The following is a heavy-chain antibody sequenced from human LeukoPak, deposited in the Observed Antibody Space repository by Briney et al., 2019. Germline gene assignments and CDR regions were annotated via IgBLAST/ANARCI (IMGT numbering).Heavy chain of an antibody. CDR1: LGSLSRYY. Sequence: PSETLSLTCTVSLGSLSRYYWSWIRQPPGKGLEWIGYIYYSGSTNYNPSLKSRVTISVDTSKNQFSLKLSSVTAADTAVYYCARGGLFGMIVVPYFDYWGQGTLVTVSS. CDR2: IYYSGST. J-gene: IGHJ4*02. CDR3: ARGGLFGMIVVPYFDY. V-gene: IGHV4-59*01. D-gene: IGHD3-22*01.